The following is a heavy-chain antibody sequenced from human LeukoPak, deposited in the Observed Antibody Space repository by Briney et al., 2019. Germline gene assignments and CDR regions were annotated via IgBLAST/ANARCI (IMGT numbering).Heavy chain of an antibody. CDR1: GNTLTDYY. CDR3: ARGSAGIVESLDY. J-gene: IGHJ4*02. Sequence: GASVKVSCKTSGNTLTDYYIHWVRQAPGQGLEWMGWINHNSGGTIYAQKFQGRVTMTRDTSISSSYMELSRLRLDDTAMYYCARGSAGIVESLDYWGQGTLVTVSS. D-gene: IGHD5-24*01. V-gene: IGHV1-2*02. CDR2: INHNSGGT.